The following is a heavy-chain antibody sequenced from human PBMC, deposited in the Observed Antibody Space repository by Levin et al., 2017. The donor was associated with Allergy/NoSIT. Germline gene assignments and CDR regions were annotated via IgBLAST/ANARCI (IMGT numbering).Heavy chain of an antibody. V-gene: IGHV5-51*01. J-gene: IGHJ4*02. D-gene: IGHD4-23*01. CDR2: IFPRDSDT. CDR1: GYSFTSYW. Sequence: LGESLKISCQASGYSFTSYWFGWVRQRPGKGLEWMGLIFPRDSDTRVSPSFQGQIIMSVDKSISTAYLQWSSLKASDSAMYYCARRDSDGSNSFDYWGQGTLVTVSS. CDR3: ARRDSDGSNSFDY.